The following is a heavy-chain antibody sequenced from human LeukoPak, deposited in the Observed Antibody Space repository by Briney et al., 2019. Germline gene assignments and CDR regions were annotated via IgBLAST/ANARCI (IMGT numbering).Heavy chain of an antibody. Sequence: HGESLQISCKGSGYNFTTYWIGWVRQMPGKGLECMGIIYPGDSDTRYSPSFQGQVTISADKSISTAYLQWSSLKASDTAMYYCARQRDGCNSVDYWGQGTLVTVSS. V-gene: IGHV5-51*01. CDR1: GYNFTTYW. J-gene: IGHJ4*02. CDR3: ARQRDGCNSVDY. D-gene: IGHD5-24*01. CDR2: IYPGDSDT.